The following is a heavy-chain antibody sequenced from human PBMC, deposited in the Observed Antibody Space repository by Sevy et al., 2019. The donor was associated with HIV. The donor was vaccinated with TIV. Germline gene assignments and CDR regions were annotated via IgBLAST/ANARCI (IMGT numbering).Heavy chain of an antibody. V-gene: IGHV1-2*02. Sequence: ASLKVSCKASGYTFTGYYIHWVRQAPGQGLEWMGWINPNSGGTYFAKKFQDSVTMTTDTSVNTAYMELRRLRFDDTAVYYCARMGDYYDSSGYYPLKFWGQGSLVTVSS. CDR2: INPNSGGT. J-gene: IGHJ4*02. D-gene: IGHD3-22*01. CDR1: GYTFTGYY. CDR3: ARMGDYYDSSGYYPLKF.